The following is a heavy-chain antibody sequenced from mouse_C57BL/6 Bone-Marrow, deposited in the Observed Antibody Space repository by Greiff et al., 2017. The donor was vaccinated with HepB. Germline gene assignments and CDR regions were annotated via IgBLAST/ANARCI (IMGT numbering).Heavy chain of an antibody. CDR1: GYTFTNYW. CDR3: ARRGLLVCDY. J-gene: IGHJ2*01. CDR2: IYPGGGYT. D-gene: IGHD2-3*01. V-gene: IGHV1-63*01. Sequence: VQLQESGAELVRPGTSVKMSCKASGYTFTNYWIGWAKPRPGHGLEWIGDIYPGGGYTNYNEKFTGKATLTADNSSSTAYMQCSSLTSEDSAIYCGARRGLLVCDYGGQGTTLTVSS.